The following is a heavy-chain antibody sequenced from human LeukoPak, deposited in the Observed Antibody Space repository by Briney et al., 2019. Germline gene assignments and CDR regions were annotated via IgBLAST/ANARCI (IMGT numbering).Heavy chain of an antibody. J-gene: IGHJ3*02. CDR2: IYYSGST. CDR3: ARHPVEWLRPVQGGALDI. Sequence: SETLSLTCTVSGGSISSSSYYWGWIRQPPGKGLEWIGSIYYSGSTNYNPSLKSRVTISVDTSKNQFSLKLSSVTAADTAVYYCARHPVEWLRPVQGGALDIWGQGTMVTVSS. V-gene: IGHV4-39*07. D-gene: IGHD5-12*01. CDR1: GGSISSSSYY.